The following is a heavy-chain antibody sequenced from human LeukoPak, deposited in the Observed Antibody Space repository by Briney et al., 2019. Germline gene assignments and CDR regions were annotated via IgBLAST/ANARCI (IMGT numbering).Heavy chain of an antibody. D-gene: IGHD1-20*01. CDR1: GGSFSGYY. CDR3: ARDPSQYHITGARRGWFDP. V-gene: IGHV4-34*01. J-gene: IGHJ5*02. CDR2: INHSGST. Sequence: SETLSLTCAVYGGSFSGYYWSWIRQPPGEGLEWIGEINHSGSTNYTPSLKGRVTISVDTSKDQFSLEMSSVTAADTAMYDCARDPSQYHITGARRGWFDPWGQGTLVTVSS.